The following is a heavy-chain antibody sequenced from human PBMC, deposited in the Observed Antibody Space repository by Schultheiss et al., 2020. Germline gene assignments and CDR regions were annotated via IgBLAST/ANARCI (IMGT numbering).Heavy chain of an antibody. CDR3: ARPPSRGPPTP. CDR1: GGSISSCGYY. CDR2: IYYSGST. Sequence: SETLALTCTVSGGSISSCGYYWSWIRQHPGKGLEWIGYIYYSGSTYYNPSLKSRVTISVDTSKNQFSLKLSSVTAADTAVYYCARPPSRGPPTPWGQGTLVTVSS. V-gene: IGHV4-31*03. J-gene: IGHJ5*02. D-gene: IGHD3-10*01.